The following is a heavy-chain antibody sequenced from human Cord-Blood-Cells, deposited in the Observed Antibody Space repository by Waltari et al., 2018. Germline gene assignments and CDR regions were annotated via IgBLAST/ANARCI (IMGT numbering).Heavy chain of an antibody. V-gene: IGHV3-73*02. CDR2: IRSKANSYAT. J-gene: IGHJ4*02. CDR1: GFPFSGSA. CDR3: TSGYDDY. Sequence: EVQLVESGGGLVQPGGSLKLSCAASGFPFSGSALPWVRQASGKGLEWVGRIRSKANSYATAYAASVKGRFTISRDDSKNTAYLQMNSLKTEDTAVYYCTSGYDDYWGQGTLVTVSS. D-gene: IGHD5-12*01.